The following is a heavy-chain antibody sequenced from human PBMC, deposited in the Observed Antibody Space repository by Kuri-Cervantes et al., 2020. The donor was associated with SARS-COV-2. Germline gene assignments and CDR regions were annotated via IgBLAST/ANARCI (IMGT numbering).Heavy chain of an antibody. CDR3: AREGGRYNWNFRVFG. CDR2: IIGMTGTV. J-gene: IGHJ4*02. V-gene: IGHV1-69*11. D-gene: IGHD1-7*01. Sequence: SVKVSCKASGGTFSSYAISWVRQAPGQGPEWMGRIIGMTGTVHYAQNFKDRVTITADASTSTAYMELSSLRSEDTAVYYCAREGGRYNWNFRVFGWGQGTVVTVSS. CDR1: GGTFSSYA.